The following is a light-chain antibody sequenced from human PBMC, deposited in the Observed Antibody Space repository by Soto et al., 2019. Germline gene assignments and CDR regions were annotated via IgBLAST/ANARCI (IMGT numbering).Light chain of an antibody. CDR2: DAS. CDR3: PQYDNLPLS. V-gene: IGKV1-33*01. Sequence: DILIPQSPCSLNKSVGDGATLTCQASQDISNYLNWYQQKPGKAPKLLIYDASDLETGVPSRFSGSGSGTDFTFTISSLQPEHIAAYYCPQYDNLPLSFGGGTTV. J-gene: IGKJ4*01. CDR1: QDISNY.